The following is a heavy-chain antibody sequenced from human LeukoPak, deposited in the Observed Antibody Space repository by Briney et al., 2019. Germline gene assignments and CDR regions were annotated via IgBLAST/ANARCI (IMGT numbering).Heavy chain of an antibody. Sequence: PGGSLRLSCAASGFTFSSYSMNWVRQAPGKGLEWVSSISSSSSYIYYADSVKGRFTISRDNAKNSLYLQMNSLRAEDTAVYYCARIPGNYDYVWGSYGLFGIWGQGTMVTVSS. CDR3: ARIPGNYDYVWGSYGLFGI. V-gene: IGHV3-21*01. J-gene: IGHJ3*02. CDR2: ISSSSSYI. CDR1: GFTFSSYS. D-gene: IGHD3-16*01.